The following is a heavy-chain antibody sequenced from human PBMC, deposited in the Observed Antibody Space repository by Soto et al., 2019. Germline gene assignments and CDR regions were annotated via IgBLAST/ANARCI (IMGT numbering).Heavy chain of an antibody. CDR1: GFTFNNYA. V-gene: IGHV3-23*01. D-gene: IGHD2-21*02. CDR3: VTASRPCSSRGSFDF. Sequence: GGSLRLSCAASGFTFNNYAMNWVRQAPGKGLEWVSAISGSGGSAYYADSVQGRFIISRDNSKNTLYLQMNSLRAEDAAIYHSVTASRPCSSRGSFDFWGRGTMVTVSS. J-gene: IGHJ3*01. CDR2: ISGSGGSA.